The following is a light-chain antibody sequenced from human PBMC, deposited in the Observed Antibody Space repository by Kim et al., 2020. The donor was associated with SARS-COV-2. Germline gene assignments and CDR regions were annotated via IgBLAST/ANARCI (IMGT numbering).Light chain of an antibody. CDR2: DNN. J-gene: IGLJ3*02. V-gene: IGLV1-44*01. CDR3: AAWDNSLKGPV. CDR1: SSNIGSEA. Sequence: QSVVTQPPSASGTPGQRVTISCSGSSSNIGSEAVDWYQQFPGRAPKLLIYDNNERPSGVPDRFSGSKSATSASLAISGLQFEDEADYYCAAWDNSLKGPVFGGGTQLTVL.